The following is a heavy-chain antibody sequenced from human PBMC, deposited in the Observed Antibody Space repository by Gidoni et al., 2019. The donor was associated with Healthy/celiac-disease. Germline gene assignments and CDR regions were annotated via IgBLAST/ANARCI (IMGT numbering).Heavy chain of an antibody. CDR2: INHSGST. D-gene: IGHD6-19*01. CDR3: AREVVAGTPYDY. Sequence: QVQLQQWGAGLLKPSETLSLTCAVYGGSFSGYYWSWIRQPPGKGLEWIGEINHSGSTNYNPSLKSRVTISVDTSKNQFSLKLSSVTAADTAVYYCAREVVAGTPYDYWGQGTLVTVSS. J-gene: IGHJ4*02. CDR1: GGSFSGYY. V-gene: IGHV4-34*01.